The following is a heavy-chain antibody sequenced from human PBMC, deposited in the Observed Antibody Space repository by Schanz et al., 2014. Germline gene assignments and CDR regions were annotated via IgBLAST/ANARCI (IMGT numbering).Heavy chain of an antibody. Sequence: QVQLQESGPGLVKPSATLSLTCTVSGGSLSTYYWSWIRQPAGKGLEWIGRIYTSGSTNYNPSLKSRVTMSVDPSKNQFSLRLSSVTAADTAVYYCARYTGAYFDYWGQGTLVTVSS. V-gene: IGHV4-4*07. CDR2: IYTSGST. D-gene: IGHD1-26*01. J-gene: IGHJ4*02. CDR1: GGSLSTYY. CDR3: ARYTGAYFDY.